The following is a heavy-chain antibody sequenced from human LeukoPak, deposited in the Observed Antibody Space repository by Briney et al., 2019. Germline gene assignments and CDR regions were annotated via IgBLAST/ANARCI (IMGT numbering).Heavy chain of an antibody. V-gene: IGHV5-51*01. CDR3: ARHLSIAAAGTFRAEQIDY. J-gene: IGHJ4*02. CDR1: GYSFTSYW. Sequence: GESLKISCKGSGYSFTSYWIGWVRQMPGKGLEWMGIIYPGDSDTRYSPSFQGQVTISADKSISTAYLQWSSLKASDTAMYYCARHLSIAAAGTFRAEQIDYWGQGTLVTVSS. CDR2: IYPGDSDT. D-gene: IGHD6-13*01.